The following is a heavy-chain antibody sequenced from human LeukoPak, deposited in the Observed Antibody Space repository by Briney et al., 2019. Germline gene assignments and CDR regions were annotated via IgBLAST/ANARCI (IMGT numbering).Heavy chain of an antibody. Sequence: GASVKVSCKASGGTFSSYAISWVRQAPGQGLEWMGGIIPIFGTANYAQKFQGRVTITADKSTSTAYMELSSLRSEDTAVYYCARDPPIYYGSGSYYSRHLDYWGQGTLVTVSS. J-gene: IGHJ4*02. CDR1: GGTFSSYA. V-gene: IGHV1-69*06. CDR3: ARDPPIYYGSGSYYSRHLDY. D-gene: IGHD3-10*01. CDR2: IIPIFGTA.